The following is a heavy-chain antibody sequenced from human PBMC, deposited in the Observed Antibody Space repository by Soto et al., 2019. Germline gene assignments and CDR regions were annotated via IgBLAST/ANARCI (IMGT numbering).Heavy chain of an antibody. CDR2: INEDSSYI. D-gene: IGHD3-3*01. V-gene: IGHV3-21*02. CDR3: VRDFGWYFRSGYMDA. CDR1: GFSFISYS. J-gene: IGHJ6*03. Sequence: EVQLVESGGGLVKPGGSLRLSCAASGFSFISYSMNWVRQAPVKGLEWVSSINEDSSYIYYAHSLRGWYTISRDNAKDSLYLQKNSLRAEDTAVYYCVRDFGWYFRSGYMDAWGDGAKVTVSS.